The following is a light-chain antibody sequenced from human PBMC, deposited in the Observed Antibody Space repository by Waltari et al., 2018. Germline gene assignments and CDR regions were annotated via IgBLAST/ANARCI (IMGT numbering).Light chain of an antibody. V-gene: IGLV2-11*01. CDR1: TSDVGGYNS. Sequence: QSALTQPPSVSGSPEQSVTISCTGSTSDVGGYNSVSWYQQHPGKAPKLIIFDVNQRPSGVPDRFSGSKSGNTASLTISGLRPEDEADYHCQSYDNSLRGSLLFGGGTKVTV. CDR2: DVN. J-gene: IGLJ3*02. CDR3: QSYDNSLRGSLL.